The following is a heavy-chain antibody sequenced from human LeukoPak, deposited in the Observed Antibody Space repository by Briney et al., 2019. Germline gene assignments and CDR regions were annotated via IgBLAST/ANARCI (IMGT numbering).Heavy chain of an antibody. J-gene: IGHJ3*02. Sequence: SETLSLTCAVYGGSFSGYYWSWIRQPPGKGLEWIGEINHSGSTNYNPSLKSRVTISVDTSKNQFSLKLSSVTAADTAVYYCARVSSGWSDAFDIWGQGAMVTVSS. D-gene: IGHD6-19*01. CDR3: ARVSSGWSDAFDI. CDR2: INHSGST. CDR1: GGSFSGYY. V-gene: IGHV4-34*01.